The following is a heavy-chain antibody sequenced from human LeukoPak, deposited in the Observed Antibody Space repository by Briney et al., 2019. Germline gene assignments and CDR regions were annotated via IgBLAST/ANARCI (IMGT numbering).Heavy chain of an antibody. CDR1: GYTFTSYY. Sequence: GASVKVSFKASGYTFTSYYMHWVRQAPGQGLEWMGIINPSGGSTSYAQKFQGRVTVTRDTSTSTVYMELSSLRSEDTAVYYCARGYCSGGSCYTIDFWGQGTLVTVSS. J-gene: IGHJ4*02. D-gene: IGHD2-15*01. CDR3: ARGYCSGGSCYTIDF. V-gene: IGHV1-46*01. CDR2: INPSGGST.